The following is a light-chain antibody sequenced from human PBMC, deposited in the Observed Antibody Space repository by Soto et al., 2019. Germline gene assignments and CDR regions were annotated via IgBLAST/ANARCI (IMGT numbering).Light chain of an antibody. J-gene: IGKJ5*01. CDR2: GAS. V-gene: IGKV3-15*01. CDR1: QSVRSN. Sequence: EIVMTQSPATLSVSPGERVTLSCRASQSVRSNLAWYQQKPGQAPRLLIYGASTRATGLPARFSGSGSGTDFTLTISSLQSEDFAVHYCQQYNTWPQITLRQGTRLE. CDR3: QQYNTWPQIT.